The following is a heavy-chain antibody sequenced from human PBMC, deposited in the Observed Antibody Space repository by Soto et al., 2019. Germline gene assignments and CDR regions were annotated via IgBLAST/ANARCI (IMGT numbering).Heavy chain of an antibody. CDR2: VYTSDYT. V-gene: IGHV4-59*03. D-gene: IGHD3-10*01. Sequence: PSETLSLTCSVSGASIRSYSWHWNRQPPGKGLEWIGYVYTSDYTTKHTSLKTRVPISVDTSKSQSYLRSNSGTAGDPAGYYLGSSAGHPGDCYYYNGMDVWGQGTTVTVSS. CDR3: GSSAGHPGDCYYYNGMDV. J-gene: IGHJ6*02. CDR1: GASIRSYS.